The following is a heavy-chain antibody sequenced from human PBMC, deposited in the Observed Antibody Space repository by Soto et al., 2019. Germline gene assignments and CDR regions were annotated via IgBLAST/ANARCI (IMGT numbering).Heavy chain of an antibody. J-gene: IGHJ6*02. V-gene: IGHV3-13*05. CDR1: GFTISSYE. D-gene: IGHD6-6*01. Sequence: GGSLRLSCAASGFTISSYEMHWVRQVTGKGLEWVSGIGTAADPYYSGSVKGRFTISRENAKNSLNLQMNSLRAGDTAVYYCTRVNSSSSAGMDVWGQGTTVTAP. CDR3: TRVNSSSSAGMDV. CDR2: IGTAADP.